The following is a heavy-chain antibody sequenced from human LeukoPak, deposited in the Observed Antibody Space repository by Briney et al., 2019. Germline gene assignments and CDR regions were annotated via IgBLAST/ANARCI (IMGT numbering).Heavy chain of an antibody. Sequence: SETLSLTCAVSGGSISSGGYSWSWIRQPPGKGLEWIGEINHSGSTNYNPSLKSRVTISVDTSKNQFSLKLSSVTAADTAVYYCARGNRGSGCSSTSCSPDFDYWGQGTLVTVSS. CDR3: ARGNRGSGCSSTSCSPDFDY. D-gene: IGHD2-2*01. CDR2: INHSGST. CDR1: GGSISSGGYS. V-gene: IGHV4-34*01. J-gene: IGHJ4*02.